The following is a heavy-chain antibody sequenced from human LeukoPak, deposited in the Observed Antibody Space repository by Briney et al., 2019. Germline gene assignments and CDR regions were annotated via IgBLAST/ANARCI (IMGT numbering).Heavy chain of an antibody. D-gene: IGHD3-3*02. CDR2: ISGSGSNT. CDR3: AKHGSPGPIFYNGMDV. Sequence: PGGSLRLSCAVSGFTFSGYAMRRVCQAPGKGLEWVSPISGSGSNTYHTDPVKGRCTIPRDNSKNTLYLEMNSLRVEDTAIYYCAKHGSPGPIFYNGMDVWGLGTTVTVSS. J-gene: IGHJ6*02. V-gene: IGHV3-23*01. CDR1: GFTFSGYA.